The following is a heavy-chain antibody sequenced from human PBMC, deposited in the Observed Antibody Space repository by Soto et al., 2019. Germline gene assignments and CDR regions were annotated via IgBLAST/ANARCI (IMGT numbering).Heavy chain of an antibody. CDR1: GFTFSSYW. D-gene: IGHD5-18*01. V-gene: IGHV3-7*01. Sequence: GGSLRLSCAASGFTFSSYWMSWVRQAPGKGLEWVANIKQDGSEKYYVDSVKGRFTISRDNSKNTLYLQMNSLRAEDTAVYYCTRVMDTAMVNPWVSYYHYRMDVRAQRSTVPVSS. CDR2: IKQDGSEK. J-gene: IGHJ6*02. CDR3: TRVMDTAMVNPWVSYYHYRMDV.